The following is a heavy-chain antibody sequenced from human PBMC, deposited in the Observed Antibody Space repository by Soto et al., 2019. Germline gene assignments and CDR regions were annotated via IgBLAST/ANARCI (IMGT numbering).Heavy chain of an antibody. V-gene: IGHV1-69*13. CDR3: ARGSTSGTTTYYYYYGMDV. CDR1: GGTFSSYA. J-gene: IGHJ6*02. CDR2: IIPIFGTA. Sequence: SVKVSFKASGGTFSSYAISWVRQAPGQGLEWMGGIIPIFGTANYAQKFQGRVTITADESTSTAYMELSSLRSEDTAVYYCARGSTSGTTTYYYYYGMDVWGQGTTVTVSS. D-gene: IGHD1-7*01.